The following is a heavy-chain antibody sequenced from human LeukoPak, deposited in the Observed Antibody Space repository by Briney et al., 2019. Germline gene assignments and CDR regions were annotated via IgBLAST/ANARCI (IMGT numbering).Heavy chain of an antibody. D-gene: IGHD3-22*01. CDR1: GFTFTSYA. V-gene: IGHV3-23*01. J-gene: IGHJ4*02. Sequence: PGGSLRLSCAVSGFTFTSYAMSWVRQAPGEGLGWVSIISGSGGNTFYADSVKGRFAISRDNSKNTLYLQMNSLGAEDTAVYYCARNHDSSGYYYFDFWGQGTLVTVSS. CDR3: ARNHDSSGYYYFDF. CDR2: ISGSGGNT.